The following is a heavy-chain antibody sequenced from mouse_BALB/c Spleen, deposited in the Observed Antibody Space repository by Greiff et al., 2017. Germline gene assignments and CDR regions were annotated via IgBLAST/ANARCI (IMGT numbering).Heavy chain of an antibody. CDR3: AREFPFWYFDV. CDR2: ISYSGST. Sequence: EVQLQESGPGLVKPSQSLSLTCTVTGYSITSDYAWNWIRQFPGNKLEWMGYISYSGSTSYNPSLKSRISITRDTSKNQFFLQLNSVTTEDTATYYCAREFPFWYFDVWGAGTTVTVSS. V-gene: IGHV3-2*02. J-gene: IGHJ1*01. CDR1: GYSITSDYA.